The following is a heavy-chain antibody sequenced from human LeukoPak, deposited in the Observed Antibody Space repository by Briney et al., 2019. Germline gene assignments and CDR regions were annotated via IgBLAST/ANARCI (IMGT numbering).Heavy chain of an antibody. Sequence: GGPLRLSCAASGLTFSSYGMHWVRQAPGKGLEWVSSISSGSSYIYYADSVKGRFTISRDNAKNSLYLQMNSRRAEDTAVYYCARGGGTTVTTVLDDYWGQGTLVTVSS. D-gene: IGHD4-17*01. CDR3: ARGGGTTVTTVLDDY. CDR1: GLTFSSYG. CDR2: ISSGSSYI. J-gene: IGHJ4*02. V-gene: IGHV3-21*01.